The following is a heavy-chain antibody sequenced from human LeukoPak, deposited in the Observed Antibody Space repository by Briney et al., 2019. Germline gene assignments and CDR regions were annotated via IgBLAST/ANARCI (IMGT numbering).Heavy chain of an antibody. J-gene: IGHJ6*02. D-gene: IGHD2-21*02. CDR1: GYSFTSYW. Sequence: GESLKISCKGSGYSFTSYWIGWVRQMPGKGLEWMGIIYPGDSDTRYSPSFQGQVTIPADKSISTAYLQWSSLKASDTAMYYCARHLVTREGLLDYGMDVWGQGTTVTVSS. V-gene: IGHV5-51*01. CDR2: IYPGDSDT. CDR3: ARHLVTREGLLDYGMDV.